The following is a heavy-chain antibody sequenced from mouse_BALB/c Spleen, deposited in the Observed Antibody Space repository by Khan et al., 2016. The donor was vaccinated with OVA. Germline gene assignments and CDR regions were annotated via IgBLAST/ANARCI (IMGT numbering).Heavy chain of an antibody. CDR2: ISYSGYT. Sequence: EVQLVESGPGLVKPSQSLSLTCTVTGYSITSDYAWDWIRQFPGNKLEWMGYISYSGYTSYNPSLKSRISISRDTSKNQFFLQLTSVTTEDTATYYCARKNYYGYAMDYWGKGTSVTVSS. D-gene: IGHD1-1*01. V-gene: IGHV3-2*02. J-gene: IGHJ4*01. CDR3: ARKNYYGYAMDY. CDR1: GYSITSDYA.